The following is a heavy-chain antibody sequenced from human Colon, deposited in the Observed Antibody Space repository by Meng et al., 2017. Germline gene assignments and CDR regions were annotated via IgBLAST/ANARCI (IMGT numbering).Heavy chain of an antibody. D-gene: IGHD3-10*01. CDR3: VIGGGVRGVKGFEN. Sequence: GESLKISCAASGFTFSKAWMGWVRQPPGKGLEWVGRIKSKSDGGTTDYVAPVKDRFTISREDSKTTLYLQMNGLKAEDTAVYYCVIGGGVRGVKGFENWGQGTLVTVSS. J-gene: IGHJ4*02. CDR2: IKSKSDGGTT. CDR1: GFTFSKAW. V-gene: IGHV3-15*01.